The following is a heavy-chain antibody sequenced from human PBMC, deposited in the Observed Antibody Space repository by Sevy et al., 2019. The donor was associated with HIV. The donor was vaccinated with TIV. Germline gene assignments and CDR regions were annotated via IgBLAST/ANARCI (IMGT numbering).Heavy chain of an antibody. Sequence: GGSLRLSCAASGFTFSSYWMHWVRQAPGKGLVWVSRINSDGSSTSYADSVKGRFTISRDNAKNTLYLQMNSPRAEDTAVYYCASRIPTGYSSGWSTGWGQGTLVTVSS. J-gene: IGHJ4*02. CDR2: INSDGSST. D-gene: IGHD6-19*01. CDR1: GFTFSSYW. V-gene: IGHV3-74*01. CDR3: ASRIPTGYSSGWSTG.